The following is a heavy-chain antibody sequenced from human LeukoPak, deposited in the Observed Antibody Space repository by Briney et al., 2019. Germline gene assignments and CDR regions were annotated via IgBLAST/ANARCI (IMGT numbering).Heavy chain of an antibody. J-gene: IGHJ6*02. V-gene: IGHV1-2*02. Sequence: ASVKVSCKASGYTFTGYYMHWVRQAPGQGLEWMGWINPNSGGTNYAQKFQGRATMTRDTPISTAYMELSRLRSDDTAVYYCAREAHHYDILTGYYNYYGMDVWGQGTTATVSS. CDR2: INPNSGGT. CDR1: GYTFTGYY. D-gene: IGHD3-9*01. CDR3: AREAHHYDILTGYYNYYGMDV.